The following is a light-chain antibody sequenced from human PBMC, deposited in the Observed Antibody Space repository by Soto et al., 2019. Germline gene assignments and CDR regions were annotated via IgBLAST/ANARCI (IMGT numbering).Light chain of an antibody. V-gene: IGLV1-40*01. CDR1: SSNIGAGYD. CDR2: DNN. Sequence: QSVLTQPPSVSGAPGQRVTITCTGSSSNIGAGYDVHWYQQVPGTAPKLLISDNNNRPSGVPDRFSGSKSGTSASLAITGLQTEDEAEYHCQSYDSSLSGSVFGGGTKLTVL. CDR3: QSYDSSLSGSV. J-gene: IGLJ2*01.